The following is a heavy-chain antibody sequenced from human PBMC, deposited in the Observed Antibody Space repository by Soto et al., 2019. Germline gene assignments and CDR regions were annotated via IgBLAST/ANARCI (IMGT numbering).Heavy chain of an antibody. CDR3: AKDLTL. V-gene: IGHV3-30*18. Sequence: QVQLVESGGGVVQPGRSLRLSCAASGFTFSSYGMHWVRQAPGKGLEWVAVISYDGSNKYYADSVKGRFTISRDNSKNTLYLQMNSLRAEDTAVYYCAKDLTLWGRGTLVTVSS. CDR2: ISYDGSNK. J-gene: IGHJ2*01. CDR1: GFTFSSYG.